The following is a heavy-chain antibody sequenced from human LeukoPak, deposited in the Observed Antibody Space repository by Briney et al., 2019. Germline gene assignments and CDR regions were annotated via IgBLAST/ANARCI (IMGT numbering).Heavy chain of an antibody. CDR3: ARGNRRDGYNSLFDY. J-gene: IGHJ4*02. CDR1: GGTFSSYA. V-gene: IGHV1-69*13. Sequence: SVKVSCKASGGTFSSYAISWVRQAPGQGLEWTGGIIPIFGTANYAQKFQGRVTITADESTSTAYMELSSLRSEDTAVYYCARGNRRDGYNSLFDYWGQGTLVTVSS. D-gene: IGHD5-24*01. CDR2: IIPIFGTA.